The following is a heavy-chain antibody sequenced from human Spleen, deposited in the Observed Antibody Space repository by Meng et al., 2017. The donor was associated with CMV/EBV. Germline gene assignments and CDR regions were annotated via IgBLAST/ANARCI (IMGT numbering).Heavy chain of an antibody. V-gene: IGHV1-2*06. D-gene: IGHD3-10*01. CDR1: GYTFTGYY. Sequence: QVQLVQSGAEVAKPGASVKVSCKTSGYTFTGYYLHWVRQAPRQGLEWMGRINPNSGDTNYAQNFQGRVTMTRDTSISTAYMELSRLRSDDTSIYYCARERGFGSPGEFDPWGQGTLVTVSS. J-gene: IGHJ5*02. CDR3: ARERGFGSPGEFDP. CDR2: INPNSGDT.